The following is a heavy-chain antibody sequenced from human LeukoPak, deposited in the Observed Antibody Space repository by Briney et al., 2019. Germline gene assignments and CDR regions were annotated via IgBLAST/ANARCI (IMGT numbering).Heavy chain of an antibody. CDR2: VNPNTGDT. CDR1: GYTFTGNY. J-gene: IGHJ4*02. Sequence: RASVKVSCKASGYTFTGNYMHWVRQAPGQGLEWMGWVNPNTGDTNYAQKFQGRVTMTRDTSISTAYMELSRLRSDDTAVYYCASDPEFSSGWFYYWGQGTLVTVPS. CDR3: ASDPEFSSGWFYY. V-gene: IGHV1-2*02. D-gene: IGHD6-19*01.